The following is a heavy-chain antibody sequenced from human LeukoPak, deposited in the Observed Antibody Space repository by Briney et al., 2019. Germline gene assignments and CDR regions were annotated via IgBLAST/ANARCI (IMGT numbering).Heavy chain of an antibody. J-gene: IGHJ4*02. V-gene: IGHV1-2*02. D-gene: IGHD5-18*01. CDR3: ARDFDTAMVTGEDY. Sequence: ASVKVSCTASGYTFTGYYMHWVRQAPGQGLEWMGWINPNSGGTNYAQKFQGRVTMTRDTSISAAYMELSRLRSDDTAVYYCARDFDTAMVTGEDYWGQGTLVTVSS. CDR1: GYTFTGYY. CDR2: INPNSGGT.